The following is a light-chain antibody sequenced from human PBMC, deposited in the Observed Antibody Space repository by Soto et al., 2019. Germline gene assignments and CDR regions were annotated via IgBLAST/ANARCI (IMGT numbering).Light chain of an antibody. CDR3: QEYYSTPRT. V-gene: IGKV4-1*01. CDR2: WAS. Sequence: DIVMTQSPDSLAVSLGERATINCKSSQSVLYSSNNKNYLAWYQQKPGQPPKLLIYWASTRESGVPDRFSGRGSGTDFTLTLSRLQAEDVAVYYCQEYYSTPRTFGQGTKVEIK. CDR1: QSVLYSSNNKNY. J-gene: IGKJ1*01.